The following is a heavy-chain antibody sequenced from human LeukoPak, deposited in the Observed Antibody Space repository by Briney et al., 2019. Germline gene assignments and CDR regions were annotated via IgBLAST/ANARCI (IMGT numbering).Heavy chain of an antibody. CDR1: GYTFTSYY. V-gene: IGHV1-46*01. J-gene: IGHJ4*02. CDR3: ARDRVLLWFGLDY. D-gene: IGHD3-10*01. CDR2: INPSGGST. Sequence: ASVKVSCKASGYTFTSYYMHWVRQAPGQGLEWMGIINPSGGSTSYAQKFQGRVTMTTDTSTSTAYMELRSLRSDDTAVYYCARDRVLLWFGLDYWGQGTLVTVSS.